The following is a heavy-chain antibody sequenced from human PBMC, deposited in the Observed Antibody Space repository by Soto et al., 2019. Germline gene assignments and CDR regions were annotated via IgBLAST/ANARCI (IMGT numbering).Heavy chain of an antibody. CDR2: ISAYNGKT. CDR3: ARDRFEYSSGFDAFDI. J-gene: IGHJ3*02. V-gene: IGHV1-18*01. Sequence: QVQLVQSGAEVKKPGASVKVSCKASGYTFTSYGISCVRQAPGQGLEWMGWISAYNGKTNYAQKLQGRVTMTTGTSTSTAYMELRSLRSDDTGVYYCARDRFEYSSGFDAFDIWGQGTMVTASS. D-gene: IGHD6-19*01. CDR1: GYTFTSYG.